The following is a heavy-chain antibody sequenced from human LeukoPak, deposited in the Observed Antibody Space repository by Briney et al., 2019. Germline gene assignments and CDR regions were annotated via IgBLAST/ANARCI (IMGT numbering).Heavy chain of an antibody. CDR1: GGSISSGGYS. Sequence: SETLSLTCAVSGGSISSGGYSWSWIRQPPGKGLEWIGYIYYSGSTYYNRSLKSRVTISVDTSKTKFSLKLSSVTAADTAVYYCARGSHYGSGSYYNGHFDYWGQGTLVTVSS. J-gene: IGHJ4*02. CDR2: IYYSGST. CDR3: ARGSHYGSGSYYNGHFDY. D-gene: IGHD3-10*01. V-gene: IGHV4-30-4*07.